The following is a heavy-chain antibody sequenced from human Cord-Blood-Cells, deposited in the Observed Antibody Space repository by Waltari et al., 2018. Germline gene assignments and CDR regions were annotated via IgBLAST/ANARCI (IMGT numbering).Heavy chain of an antibody. D-gene: IGHD4-4*01. CDR2: INPNSGGT. CDR1: GYTFTGYY. V-gene: IGHV1-2*04. J-gene: IGHJ4*02. Sequence: QVQLVQSGAEVKKPGASVKVSCKASGYTFTGYYMHWVRQAPGQGLEWMALINPNSGGTNDAQKFQGWVTMTRDTSISTAYMELSRLRSDDTAVYYCARATDDYSNYDYWGQGTLVTVSS. CDR3: ARATDDYSNYDY.